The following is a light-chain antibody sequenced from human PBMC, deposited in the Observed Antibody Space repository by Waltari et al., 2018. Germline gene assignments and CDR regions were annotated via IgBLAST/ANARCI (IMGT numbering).Light chain of an antibody. Sequence: VLPQSPAPLSLSPGEKATPPCRASQSVNNYLAWYQEKPGQAPRLLIDDAPNRATGIPSRCSSSGSGTDFTLTISSLEPEDFAVYYCQQRSNWPRFTFGPGTRVDIK. CDR1: QSVNNY. V-gene: IGKV3-11*01. CDR2: DAP. J-gene: IGKJ3*01. CDR3: QQRSNWPRFT.